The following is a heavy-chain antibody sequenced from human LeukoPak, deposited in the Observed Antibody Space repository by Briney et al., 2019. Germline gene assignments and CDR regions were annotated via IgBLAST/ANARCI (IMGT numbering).Heavy chain of an antibody. Sequence: GGSLRLSCAASGFTFSSYGMNWVRQAPGKGLEWVAVIWYDGSNKYYVDSVKGRFTISRDNSKNTLYLQMNSLRAEDTAVYYCARDGEKGAFDIWGQGTMVTVSS. J-gene: IGHJ3*02. V-gene: IGHV3-33*01. CDR3: ARDGEKGAFDI. CDR1: GFTFSSYG. CDR2: IWYDGSNK.